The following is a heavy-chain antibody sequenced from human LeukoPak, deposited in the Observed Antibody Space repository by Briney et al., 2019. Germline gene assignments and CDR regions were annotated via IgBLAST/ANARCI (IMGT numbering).Heavy chain of an antibody. Sequence: ASVKVSCKASGYTFTGYFMHWVRQAPGQGLEWMGWINPNSGGTNYAQKFQGRVTMTRDTSISTAYVELSRLGSDDTAVYYCARAFLPGYGDYDYASRYYYYYMDVWGKGTTVTVSS. V-gene: IGHV1-2*02. D-gene: IGHD4-17*01. J-gene: IGHJ6*03. CDR1: GYTFTGYF. CDR2: INPNSGGT. CDR3: ARAFLPGYGDYDYASRYYYYYMDV.